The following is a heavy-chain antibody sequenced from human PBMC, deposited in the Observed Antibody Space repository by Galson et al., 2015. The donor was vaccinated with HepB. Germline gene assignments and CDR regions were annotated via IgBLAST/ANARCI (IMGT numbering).Heavy chain of an antibody. D-gene: IGHD3-9*01. CDR2: INAGNGNT. J-gene: IGHJ4*02. Sequence: SVKVSCKASGYTFTSYAMHWVRQAPGQRLEWMGWINAGNGNTKYSQKFQGRVTITRDTSASTAYMELSSLRSEDTAVYYCARQLRYFDWSPGYWGQGTLVTVSS. CDR3: ARQLRYFDWSPGY. V-gene: IGHV1-3*01. CDR1: GYTFTSYA.